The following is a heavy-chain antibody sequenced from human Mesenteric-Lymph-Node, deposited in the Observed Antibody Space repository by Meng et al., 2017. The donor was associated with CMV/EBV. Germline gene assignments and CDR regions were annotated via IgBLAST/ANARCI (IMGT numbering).Heavy chain of an antibody. Sequence: TCGVSGGSISSKNWWSWVRQPPGKGLEWIGEMYHSGSTNYNPSLKSRVAISVDKSKNQFSLNLNSVTAADTAVYYCARDLGTVAAATWGQGTLVTVSS. V-gene: IGHV4-4*02. J-gene: IGHJ4*02. CDR3: ARDLGTVAAAT. CDR1: GGSISSKNW. D-gene: IGHD2-15*01. CDR2: MYHSGST.